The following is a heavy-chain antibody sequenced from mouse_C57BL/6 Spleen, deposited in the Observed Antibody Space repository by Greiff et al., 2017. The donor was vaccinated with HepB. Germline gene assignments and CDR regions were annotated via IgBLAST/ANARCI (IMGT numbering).Heavy chain of an antibody. CDR1: GYTFTSYG. V-gene: IGHV1-81*01. CDR3: AREGLVWYFDV. D-gene: IGHD2-2*01. Sequence: QVQLQHSGAELARPGASVKLSCKASGYTFTSYGISWVKQRTGQGLEWIGEIYPRSGNTYYNEKFKGKATLTADKSSSTAYMELRSLTSEDSAVYFCAREGLVWYFDVWGTGTTVTVSS. J-gene: IGHJ1*03. CDR2: IYPRSGNT.